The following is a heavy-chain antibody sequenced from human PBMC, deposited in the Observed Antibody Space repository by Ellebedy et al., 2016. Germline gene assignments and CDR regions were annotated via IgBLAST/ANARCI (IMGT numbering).Heavy chain of an antibody. D-gene: IGHD4-11*01. Sequence: GGSLRLXXVASGFTFGRYWMHWVRQAPGNKLVWVSRIKSDGSGTTYADSVKGRFTTSRDNARNTLYLQMNSLRGEDTAVYFCARDRGDYSISGPWGQGTLVTVSS. J-gene: IGHJ5*02. V-gene: IGHV3-74*01. CDR3: ARDRGDYSISGP. CDR2: IKSDGSGT. CDR1: GFTFGRYW.